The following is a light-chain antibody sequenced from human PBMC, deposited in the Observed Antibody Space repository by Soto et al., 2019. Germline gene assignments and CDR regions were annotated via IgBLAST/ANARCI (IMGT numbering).Light chain of an antibody. CDR3: CSYAGSSTFYV. CDR1: SSDVGSYNL. CDR2: EGS. Sequence: QSVLTQHASVSGSPGQSSTISCTGTSSDVGSYNLVSWYQQHPGKAPKLMIYEGSKRPSGVSNRFSGSKSGNTASLTISGLQAEDEADYYCCSYAGSSTFYVFGTGTKVTVL. V-gene: IGLV2-23*01. J-gene: IGLJ1*01.